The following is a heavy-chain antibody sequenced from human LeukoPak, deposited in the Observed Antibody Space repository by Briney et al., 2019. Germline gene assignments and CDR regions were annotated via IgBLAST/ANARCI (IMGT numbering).Heavy chain of an antibody. CDR1: GFTFSSYG. D-gene: IGHD5-18*01. CDR2: IRYDGSNK. V-gene: IGHV3-30*02. CDR3: ANLDTAMVSL. Sequence: GESLRLSCAASGFTFSSYGMHWVRQAPGKGLEWVAFIRYDGSNKYYADSVKGRFTISRDNSKNTLYLQMNSLRAEDTAVYYCANLDTAMVSLWGQGTLVTVSS. J-gene: IGHJ4*02.